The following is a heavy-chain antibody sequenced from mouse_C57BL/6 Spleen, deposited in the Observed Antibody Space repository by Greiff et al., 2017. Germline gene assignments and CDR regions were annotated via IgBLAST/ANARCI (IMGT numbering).Heavy chain of an antibody. J-gene: IGHJ3*01. CDR3: ARDGLGSWFAY. V-gene: IGHV5-16*01. CDR1: GFTFSDYY. CDR2: INYDGSST. D-gene: IGHD3-3*01. Sequence: EVKLMESEGGLVQPGSSMKLSCTASGFTFSDYYMAWVRQVPEKGLEWVANINYDGSSTYYLDSLKSRFIISRDNAKNILYLQMSSLKSEDTATYYCARDGLGSWFAYWGQGTLVTVSA.